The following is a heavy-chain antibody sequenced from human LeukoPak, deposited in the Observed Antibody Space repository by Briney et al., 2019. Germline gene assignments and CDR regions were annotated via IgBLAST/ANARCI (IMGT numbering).Heavy chain of an antibody. CDR1: GVSISTYY. CDR3: ASQLGGTTFH. V-gene: IGHV4-59*01. Sequence: SETLSLTCTVSGVSISTYYWSWIRQPPGKGLEWIGYVYYSGITNYNPSLKSRVSISVDTFKNQFSLKLSSVTAADTAVYFCASQLGGTTFHWGQGTLVTVSS. D-gene: IGHD1-1*01. J-gene: IGHJ4*02. CDR2: VYYSGIT.